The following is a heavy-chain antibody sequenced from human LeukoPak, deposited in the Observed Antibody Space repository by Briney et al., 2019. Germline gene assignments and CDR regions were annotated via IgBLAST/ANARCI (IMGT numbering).Heavy chain of an antibody. CDR1: GFTFSTYW. V-gene: IGHV3-74*01. CDR3: ASRVNSAWSFDY. Sequence: RGSLRLSCAAPGFTFSTYWMHWVRQAPGKGLVWVSRISSDGSGTSYADSVKGRFTISRDNAKNTLHLQMNSLRGEDTAMYYCASRVNSAWSFDYWGQGTLVTVSS. D-gene: IGHD6-19*01. CDR2: ISSDGSGT. J-gene: IGHJ4*03.